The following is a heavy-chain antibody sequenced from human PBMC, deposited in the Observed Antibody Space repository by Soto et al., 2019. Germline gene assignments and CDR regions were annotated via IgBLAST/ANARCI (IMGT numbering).Heavy chain of an antibody. CDR1: GYSFTNYC. D-gene: IGHD3-16*01. J-gene: IGHJ4*02. Sequence: PGESLKIPCKGSGYSFTNYCIGWVRQMPGKGPEWMGIIYPGDSDTRYSPSFEGQVTISADKSITTAYLQWTSLKASDTAIYFCARRARGNWALDYWGQGTQVTVS. V-gene: IGHV5-51*01. CDR2: IYPGDSDT. CDR3: ARRARGNWALDY.